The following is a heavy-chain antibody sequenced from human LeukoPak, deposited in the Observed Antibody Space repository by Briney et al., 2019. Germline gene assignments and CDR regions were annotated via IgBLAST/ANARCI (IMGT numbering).Heavy chain of an antibody. J-gene: IGHJ4*02. CDR2: IYYSGST. V-gene: IGHV4-39*07. CDR1: GGSISSSSYY. Sequence: NPSETLSLTCTVSGGSISSSSYYWGWIRQPPGKGLEWIGSIYYSGSTYYNPSLKSRVTISVDTSKNQFSLKLSSVTAADTAVYYCARAKVLFAYWGQGTLVTVSS. CDR3: ARAKVLFAY. D-gene: IGHD3-3*01.